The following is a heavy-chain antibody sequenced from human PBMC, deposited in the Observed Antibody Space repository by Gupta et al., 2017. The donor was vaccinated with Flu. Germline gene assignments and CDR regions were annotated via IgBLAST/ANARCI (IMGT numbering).Heavy chain of an antibody. Sequence: EVQLVQSGAEVKKPGESLKISCKGSGYRFTNYWIGWVRQMPGKGLEWMGIIYPGDSDTRYSPSFQGQVTISADKSISTAYLHWSSLKASDSAMYYCASQYNYSSFYGSTWYFDLWGRGTLVTVSS. CDR1: GYRFTNYW. J-gene: IGHJ2*01. V-gene: IGHV5-51*01. CDR2: IYPGDSDT. CDR3: ASQYNYSSFYGSTWYFDL. D-gene: IGHD5-18*01.